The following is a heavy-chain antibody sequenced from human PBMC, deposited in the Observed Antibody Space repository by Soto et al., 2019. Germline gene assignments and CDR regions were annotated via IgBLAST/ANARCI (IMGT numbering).Heavy chain of an antibody. J-gene: IGHJ5*02. V-gene: IGHV4-39*01. CDR2: MSYSGST. CDR1: GGSISKSSYY. CDR3: SRRAPEGFDP. Sequence: SETLSLTCTASGGSISKSSYYWVWIRQPPGKGLEWVGSMSYSGSTYYNPSLKSRVAISVDTSKSQLSLQVSSVTAADTAVYYCSRRAPEGFDPWGQGTLVTVSS.